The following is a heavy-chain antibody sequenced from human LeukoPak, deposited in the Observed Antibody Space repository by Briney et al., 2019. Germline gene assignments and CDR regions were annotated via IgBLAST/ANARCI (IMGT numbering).Heavy chain of an antibody. J-gene: IGHJ4*02. D-gene: IGHD6-19*01. Sequence: GGSLRLSCVGSGFTFSSYSMNWVRQAPGEGLEWVSDISSSSSIIYYADSVKGRFTISRDNAKNSLYLQMNSLRDEDTAVYYCASLYSSGWPSFDYWGQGTLVTVSS. CDR1: GFTFSSYS. CDR3: ASLYSSGWPSFDY. V-gene: IGHV3-48*02. CDR2: ISSSSSII.